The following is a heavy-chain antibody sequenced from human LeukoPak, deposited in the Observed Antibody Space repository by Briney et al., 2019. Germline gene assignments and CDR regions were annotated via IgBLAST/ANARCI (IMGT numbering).Heavy chain of an antibody. V-gene: IGHV1-69*04. CDR2: IISILGIA. J-gene: IGHJ4*02. D-gene: IGHD2-2*01. CDR1: GGTFSSYA. Sequence: SVKVSCKASGGTFSSYAISWVRQAPGQGLEWMGRIISILGIANYAQKFQGRVTITADKSTSTAYMELSSLRSEDTAVYYCACMPYCSSTSCLDYWGQGTLVTVSS. CDR3: ACMPYCSSTSCLDY.